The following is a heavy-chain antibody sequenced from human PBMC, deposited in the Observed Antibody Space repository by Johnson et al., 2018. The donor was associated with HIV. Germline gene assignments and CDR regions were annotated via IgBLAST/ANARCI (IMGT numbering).Heavy chain of an antibody. CDR1: GFTFSSYG. CDR2: LSYDGSNK. V-gene: IGHV3-30*18. J-gene: IGHJ3*02. CDR3: AKEEDIWRLGLYRAFDI. D-gene: IGHD2-15*01. Sequence: QEKLVESGGGVVQPGRSLRLSCAASGFTFSSYGMHWVRQAPGKGLEWVAVLSYDGSNKYYADSVKGRFTISRDNSKNTLYLQMNSLRAEDTAVYYCAKEEDIWRLGLYRAFDIWGQGTMVTVSS.